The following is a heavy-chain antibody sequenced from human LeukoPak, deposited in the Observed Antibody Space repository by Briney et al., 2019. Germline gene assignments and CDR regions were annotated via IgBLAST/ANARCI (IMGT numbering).Heavy chain of an antibody. CDR3: ARDNYYDSSGFDY. J-gene: IGHJ4*02. D-gene: IGHD3-22*01. Sequence: SETLSLTCTVSGGSISSYYWSWIRQPPGKGLEWIGYIYYSGSTNYNPSLKSRVTISVDTSKNQFSLKLSSVTAADTAVYYCARDNYYDSSGFDYWGQGTLVTVSS. CDR1: GGSISSYY. V-gene: IGHV4-59*01. CDR2: IYYSGST.